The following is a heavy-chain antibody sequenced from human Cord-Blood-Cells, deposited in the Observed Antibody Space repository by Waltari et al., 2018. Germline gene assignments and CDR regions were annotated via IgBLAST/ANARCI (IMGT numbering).Heavy chain of an antibody. CDR1: GVPCSSYA. CDR3: ANSGYSSSWPFDY. D-gene: IGHD6-13*01. J-gene: IGHJ4*02. CDR2: ISYDGSNK. Sequence: QVQLVESGGGVVQPGRSLRLSWAASGVPCSSYARHRCRQAPGKGLEWVAVISYDGSNKYYADSVKGRFTISRDNSKNTLYLQMNSLRAEDTAVYYCANSGYSSSWPFDYWGQGTLVTVSS. V-gene: IGHV3-30-3*01.